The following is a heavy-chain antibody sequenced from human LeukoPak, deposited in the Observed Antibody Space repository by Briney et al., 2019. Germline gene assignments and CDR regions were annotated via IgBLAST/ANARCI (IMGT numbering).Heavy chain of an antibody. J-gene: IGHJ5*02. D-gene: IGHD3-22*01. Sequence: PSQTLSLTCTVSGGSISSGDYYWSWIRQPPGKGLEWIGYIYYSGSTYYNPSLKSRVTISVDTSKNQFSLKLSSVTAADTAVYYCAREAYDSSGDDPWFDPWGQGTLVTVSS. CDR1: GGSISSGDYY. CDR2: IYYSGST. CDR3: AREAYDSSGDDPWFDP. V-gene: IGHV4-30-4*01.